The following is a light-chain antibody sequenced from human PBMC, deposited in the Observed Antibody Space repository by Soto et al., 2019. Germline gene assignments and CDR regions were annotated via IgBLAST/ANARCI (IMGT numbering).Light chain of an antibody. V-gene: IGLV2-14*01. CDR1: SSDVGGYNY. Sequence: QSVLNQPASVSGSPGESITISCTGTSSDVGGYNYVSWYQQHPGKAPKLMIYDVSNRPSGVSNRFSGSKSGNTASLTISGLQAEDEADYYCSSYTSSSTLVFGTGTK. CDR2: DVS. CDR3: SSYTSSSTLV. J-gene: IGLJ1*01.